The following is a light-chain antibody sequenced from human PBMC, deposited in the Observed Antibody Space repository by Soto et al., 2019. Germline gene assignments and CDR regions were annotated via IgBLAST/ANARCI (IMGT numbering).Light chain of an antibody. CDR1: SSNIGNNP. V-gene: IGLV1-44*01. J-gene: IGLJ3*02. CDR3: AVWDDSLTGSWV. Sequence: QSVLTQPPSASGTPGQRVTISCSGSSSNIGNNPVNWYQQLPGTAPKLLIYSNSHRPSGVPDRFSGSKSGTSASLAISGLQSEDEADYYCAVWDDSLTGSWVFGGGTKVTVL. CDR2: SNS.